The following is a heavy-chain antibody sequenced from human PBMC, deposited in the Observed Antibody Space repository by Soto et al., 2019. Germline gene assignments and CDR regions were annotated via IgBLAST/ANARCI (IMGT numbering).Heavy chain of an antibody. CDR2: INSDGTNT. Sequence: GGSLRLSCAASGFTFSSQWMLWVRQAPGKGLVWVSRINSDGTNTNYADSVKGRFTISRDNGKNTVYLQMNSLRAEDTAVYYCVGGGGANYWGQGTLVTVSS. CDR3: VGGGGANY. CDR1: GFTFSSQW. J-gene: IGHJ4*02. V-gene: IGHV3-74*01. D-gene: IGHD3-16*01.